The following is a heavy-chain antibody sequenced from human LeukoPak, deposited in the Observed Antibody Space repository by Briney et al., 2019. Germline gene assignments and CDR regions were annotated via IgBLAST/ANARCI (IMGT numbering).Heavy chain of an antibody. CDR3: APQQTYSPYNWFDP. D-gene: IGHD5-12*01. CDR1: GFTFSSNA. CDR2: IHPDGSIT. J-gene: IGHJ5*02. Sequence: GGSLRLSCAASGFTFSSNAMSWVRQAPGTGLVWVSRIHPDGSITTHADSVKGRFTISRDNAKNTLYLQMNSLRAEDTAVYYCAPQQTYSPYNWFDPWGQGTLVTVSS. V-gene: IGHV3-74*03.